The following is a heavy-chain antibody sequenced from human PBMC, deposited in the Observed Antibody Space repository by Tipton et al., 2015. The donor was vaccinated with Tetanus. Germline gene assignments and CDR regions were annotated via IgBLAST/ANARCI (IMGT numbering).Heavy chain of an antibody. J-gene: IGHJ5*02. CDR2: INHSGTA. Sequence: TLSLTCAVSGGSFTDFYWSWIRQVPGQGLVWIGEINHSGTANKNPSLKSRVTISVDTSRNQFSLNLSSVTAADTAVYYCARDQGGGRVARLNWFDPWGQGTLVTVSS. V-gene: IGHV4-34*01. CDR3: ARDQGGGRVARLNWFDP. CDR1: GGSFTDFY. D-gene: IGHD3-16*01.